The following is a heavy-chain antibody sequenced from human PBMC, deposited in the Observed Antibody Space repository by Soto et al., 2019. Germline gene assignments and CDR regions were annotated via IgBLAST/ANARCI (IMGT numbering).Heavy chain of an antibody. Sequence: QVQLVQSGAEVKKPGASVKVSCKASGYTFTSYGITWVRQAPGQGLEWMGGISAYNGNTNYAQKLQGRVTMTTDTSTSTAYMELRSLRSDDTAVYYCARASSYCAGDCYYYYGMDVWGQGTTVTVSS. CDR3: ARASSYCAGDCYYYYGMDV. V-gene: IGHV1-18*01. D-gene: IGHD2-21*02. J-gene: IGHJ6*02. CDR1: GYTFTSYG. CDR2: ISAYNGNT.